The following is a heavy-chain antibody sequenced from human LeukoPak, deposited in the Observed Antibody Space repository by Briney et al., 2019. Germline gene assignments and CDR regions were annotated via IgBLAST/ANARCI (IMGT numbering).Heavy chain of an antibody. V-gene: IGHV4-39*07. CDR2: IFYSGST. CDR3: ARGLLWFGESKAFDI. J-gene: IGHJ3*02. CDR1: GGSISTSNYY. D-gene: IGHD3-10*01. Sequence: SETLSLTCTVSGGSISTSNYYWGWIRQPPGKGLEWIGNIFYSGSTYYNPSLKSRVTISVDTSKNQFSLKLSSVTAADTAVYYCARGLLWFGESKAFDIWGQGTMVTVSS.